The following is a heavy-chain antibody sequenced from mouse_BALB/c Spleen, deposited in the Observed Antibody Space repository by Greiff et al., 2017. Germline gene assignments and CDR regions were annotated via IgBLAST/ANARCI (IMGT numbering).Heavy chain of an antibody. CDR1: GYTFTSYW. V-gene: IGHV1-7*01. CDR3: ARRGGTTVVAKGYYAMDY. J-gene: IGHJ4*01. CDR2: INPSTGYT. Sequence: VQLQQSGAELAKPGASVKMSCKASGYTFTSYWMHWVKQRPGQGLEWIGYINPSTGYTEYNQKFKDKATLTADKSSSTAYMQLSSLTSEDSAVYYCARRGGTTVVAKGYYAMDYWGQGTSVTVSS. D-gene: IGHD1-1*01.